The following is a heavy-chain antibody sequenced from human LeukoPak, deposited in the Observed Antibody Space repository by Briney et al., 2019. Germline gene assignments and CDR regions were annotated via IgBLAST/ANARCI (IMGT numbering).Heavy chain of an antibody. CDR2: ISYSGTT. CDR3: ARDCPGPPYDY. CDR1: GGSISVSDTYG. V-gene: IGHV4-39*02. J-gene: IGHJ4*02. Sequence: SETLSLTCTVSGGSISVSDTYGRAWLRQPPGKGLEWMATISYSGTTYHNPSFKSRVTISIDTSKKQFSLNLSSVTAADTAVYFCARDCPGPPYDYWGQGTLVTVSS.